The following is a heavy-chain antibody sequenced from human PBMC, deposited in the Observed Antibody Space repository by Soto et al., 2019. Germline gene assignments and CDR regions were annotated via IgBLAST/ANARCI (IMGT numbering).Heavy chain of an antibody. J-gene: IGHJ4*02. CDR2: ISGCGSTT. D-gene: IGHD4-4*01. CDR3: VTRSRGLQSSPPRLDS. CDR1: GLTFSGYG. Sequence: EVQLLESGGGLVQPGGSLRLSCAASGLTFSGYGMSWVRQAPGTGLEWVSAISGCGSTTYYADSVKGRFTISRDDSKNILFLQMNSLRAEDTALYYCVTRSRGLQSSPPRLDSWGQGTLVTVSS. V-gene: IGHV3-23*01.